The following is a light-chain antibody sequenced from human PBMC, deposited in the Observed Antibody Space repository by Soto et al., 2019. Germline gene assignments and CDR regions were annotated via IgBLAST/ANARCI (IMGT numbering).Light chain of an antibody. V-gene: IGKV3-11*01. CDR3: QQRSNWPPMWT. J-gene: IGKJ1*01. Sequence: ENVLTQSPATLSLSPGERATLSCRASQSVSSYLAWYQQKPDQAPRLLIYDTSNRATGIPARCSGSGSGTDFTLTISSLEPEDFAVYYCQQRSNWPPMWTFGQGTKVEIK. CDR1: QSVSSY. CDR2: DTS.